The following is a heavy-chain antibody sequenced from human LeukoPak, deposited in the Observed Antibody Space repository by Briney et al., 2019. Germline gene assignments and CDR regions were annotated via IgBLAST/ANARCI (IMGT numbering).Heavy chain of an antibody. J-gene: IGHJ4*02. Sequence: GRSLRLSCAASGFTFSSYGMHWVRQAPGKGLEWVAVIWYDGSNKYYADSVKGQFTISRDNSKNTVYLQMNSLRAEDTAVYYCAREGYDYVWGSYDYWGQGTLITVSS. CDR3: AREGYDYVWGSYDY. D-gene: IGHD3-16*01. CDR1: GFTFSSYG. CDR2: IWYDGSNK. V-gene: IGHV3-33*08.